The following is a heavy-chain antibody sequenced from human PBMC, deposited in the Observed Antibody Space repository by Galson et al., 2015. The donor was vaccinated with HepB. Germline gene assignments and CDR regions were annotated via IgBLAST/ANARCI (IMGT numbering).Heavy chain of an antibody. J-gene: IGHJ6*02. D-gene: IGHD4-17*01. V-gene: IGHV1-2*04. Sequence: SVKVSCKASGYTFTGYYMHWVRQAPGQGLEWMGWINPNSGGTNYAQKFQGWVTMTRDTSISTAYMELSRLRSDDTAVYYCARDLRENRKGEVTIGRVPRAGHAFYYYYGMDVWGQGTTVTVSS. CDR1: GYTFTGYY. CDR2: INPNSGGT. CDR3: ARDLRENRKGEVTIGRVPRAGHAFYYYYGMDV.